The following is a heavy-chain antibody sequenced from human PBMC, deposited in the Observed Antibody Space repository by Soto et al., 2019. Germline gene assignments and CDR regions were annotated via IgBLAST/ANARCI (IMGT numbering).Heavy chain of an antibody. CDR1: GFTFSSYA. J-gene: IGHJ4*02. V-gene: IGHV3-23*01. Sequence: GGSLRLSCAASGFTFSSYAMSWVRQAPGKGLEWISGITGSGANTYYADSVKGRFTISRDNSKSTLYLQMTSLRPDDTAVYYCATGANFYYDTSRYWGQGTLVTVSS. D-gene: IGHD3-22*01. CDR2: ITGSGANT. CDR3: ATGANFYYDTSRY.